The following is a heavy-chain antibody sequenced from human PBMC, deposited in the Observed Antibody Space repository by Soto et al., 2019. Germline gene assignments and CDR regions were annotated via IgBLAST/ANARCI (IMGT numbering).Heavy chain of an antibody. CDR3: ATDRSIQLWLMFGY. CDR2: VDPEDGEA. CDR1: GYTLTELS. J-gene: IGHJ4*02. V-gene: IGHV1-24*01. Sequence: ASGKVSCKVSGYTLTELSMHWVRQAPGKWLERMGGVDPEDGEAIYAQKFQGRDPMTEDPSTDTAYMELSSLRSEDTAVYYCATDRSIQLWLMFGYWGQGTLVTVSS. D-gene: IGHD5-18*01.